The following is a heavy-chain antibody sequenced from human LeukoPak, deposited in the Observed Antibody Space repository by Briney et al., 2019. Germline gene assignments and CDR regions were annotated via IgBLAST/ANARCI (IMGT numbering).Heavy chain of an antibody. D-gene: IGHD3-22*01. V-gene: IGHV3-66*01. Sequence: GSLRLSCAASGFTVSSNYMCWVRQAPGKGLEWVSVIYSGGSTYYADSVKGRFTISRDNSKNTLYLQMNSLRAEDTAVYYCARSLGSSGYQDYWGQGTLVTVSS. CDR1: GFTVSSNY. CDR2: IYSGGST. J-gene: IGHJ4*02. CDR3: ARSLGSSGYQDY.